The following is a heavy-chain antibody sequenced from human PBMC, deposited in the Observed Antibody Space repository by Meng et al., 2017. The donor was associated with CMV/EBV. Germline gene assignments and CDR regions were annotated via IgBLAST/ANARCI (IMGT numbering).Heavy chain of an antibody. D-gene: IGHD6-13*01. CDR2: IYPGEPDT. V-gene: IGHV5-51*01. Sequence: GESLKISCKGSGYSFTSSWIGWVRQRPGKGLEWMGIIYPGEPDTRYSPSFQGQVTISADKSITTAYLQWSSLKASVTAMYYCARPIAAAGNDYYGMDVWGQGTTVTVSS. CDR1: GYSFTSSW. CDR3: ARPIAAAGNDYYGMDV. J-gene: IGHJ6*02.